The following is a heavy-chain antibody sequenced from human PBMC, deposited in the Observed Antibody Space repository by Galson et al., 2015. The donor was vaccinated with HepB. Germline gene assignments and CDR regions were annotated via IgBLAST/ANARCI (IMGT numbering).Heavy chain of an antibody. D-gene: IGHD3-10*01. CDR3: ARAKEGRGYFDY. CDR2: AYHSGGT. J-gene: IGHJ4*02. V-gene: IGHV4-4*02. Sequence: SETLSLTCAVSGDSISNDRWWSWVRQPPGEGLEWIGEAYHSGGTNYRPSLKSRVTISVDKSKNQFSLKLTSVTAADTAVYYCARAKEGRGYFDYGGQGTLVTVSS. CDR1: GDSISNDRW.